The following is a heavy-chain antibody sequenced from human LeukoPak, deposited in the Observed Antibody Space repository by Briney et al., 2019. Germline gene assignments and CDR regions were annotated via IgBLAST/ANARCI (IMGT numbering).Heavy chain of an antibody. Sequence: GGSLRLSCAASGFTFDDYGMSWVRQAPGKGLEWVSGINWNGGSTGYADSVKGRFTISRDNAKNSLYLQMNSLRAEDTALYYCARDLKRMITFGGGDFDYWGQGTLVTVSS. CDR2: INWNGGST. D-gene: IGHD3-16*01. CDR1: GFTFDDYG. V-gene: IGHV3-20*04. CDR3: ARDLKRMITFGGGDFDY. J-gene: IGHJ4*02.